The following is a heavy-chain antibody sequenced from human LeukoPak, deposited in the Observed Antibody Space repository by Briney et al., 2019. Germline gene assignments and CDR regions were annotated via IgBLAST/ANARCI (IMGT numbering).Heavy chain of an antibody. V-gene: IGHV3-48*02. CDR1: GFTLSDYG. D-gene: IGHD4-17*01. J-gene: IGHJ4*02. CDR2: ITMNSVK. Sequence: PGGSLRLSCVASGFTLSDYGMSWARQAPGKGLEWISYITMNSVKFYADSVRGRFAISRDNDKNSVYLQMNSLRDEDTAVYYCARDYGDYYFDYWGQGTLVTVSS. CDR3: ARDYGDYYFDY.